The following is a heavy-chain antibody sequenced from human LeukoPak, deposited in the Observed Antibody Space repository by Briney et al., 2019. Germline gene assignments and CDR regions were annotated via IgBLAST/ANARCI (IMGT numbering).Heavy chain of an antibody. Sequence: PGGSLRLSCAASGFTVSSNCMSWVRQAPGRGLEWVPVIYSGGTTYYADSVKGRFTISRDNSNNTLFLQMNSLTAEDTAVYYCARDGASTFSGTYWGQGTLVTVSS. D-gene: IGHD3-16*01. CDR2: IYSGGTT. CDR1: GFTVSSNC. J-gene: IGHJ4*02. V-gene: IGHV3-66*01. CDR3: ARDGASTFSGTY.